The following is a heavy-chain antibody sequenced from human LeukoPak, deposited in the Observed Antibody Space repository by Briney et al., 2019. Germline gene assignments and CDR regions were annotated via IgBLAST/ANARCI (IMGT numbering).Heavy chain of an antibody. V-gene: IGHV4-59*01. CDR3: ARTMEGYCSGGSCYQYSYYMDV. CDR1: GGSIRSYY. CDR2: IYYSGST. D-gene: IGHD2-15*01. J-gene: IGHJ6*03. Sequence: SETLSLTCTVSGGSIRSYYWSWIRQPPGKGLEWIGYIYYSGSTNYNPSLKSRVTISVDTSKNQFSLKLTSVTAADTAVYYCARTMEGYCSGGSCYQYSYYMDVWGKGTTVTVSS.